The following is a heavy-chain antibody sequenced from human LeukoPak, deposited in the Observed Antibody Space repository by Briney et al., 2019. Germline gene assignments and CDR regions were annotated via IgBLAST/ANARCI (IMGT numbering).Heavy chain of an antibody. CDR1: GRSISSSSDY. D-gene: IGHD3-3*01. CDR3: ERTSSDSSACFDI. Sequence: SETLSLTCTVSGRSISSSSDYGGWIRQPPGKGLEWIGSIYYSGRTYYNPSLKSRVTISVDTSKKQFSLKLSSVAAADTAVYYCERTSSDSSACFDIWGQGTMVTVSS. V-gene: IGHV4-39*01. CDR2: IYYSGRT. J-gene: IGHJ3*02.